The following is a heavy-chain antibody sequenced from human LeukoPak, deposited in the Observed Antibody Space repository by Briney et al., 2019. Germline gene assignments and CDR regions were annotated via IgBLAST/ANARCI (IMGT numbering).Heavy chain of an antibody. D-gene: IGHD5-12*01. CDR3: ARHPHGYSGYDSYYYYMDV. CDR1: GGSISSYY. Sequence: SETLSLTCTVSGGSISSYYWSRIRQPPGKGLEWIGYIYYSGSTNYNPSLKSRVTISVDTSKNQFSLKLSSVTAADTAVYYCARHPHGYSGYDSYYYYMDVWGKGTTVTVSS. V-gene: IGHV4-59*08. CDR2: IYYSGST. J-gene: IGHJ6*03.